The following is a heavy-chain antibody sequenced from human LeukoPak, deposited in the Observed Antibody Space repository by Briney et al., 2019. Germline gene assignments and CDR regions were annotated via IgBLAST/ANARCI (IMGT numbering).Heavy chain of an antibody. Sequence: ASVKVSCKASGYTFTGYYMHWVRQAPGQGLEWMGWINPNSGGTNYVQKFQGRVTMTRDTSISTAYMELSRLRSDDTAVYYCARDPEYSSSKCYGCYYYGMDVWGQGTTVTVSS. CDR3: ARDPEYSSSKCYGCYYYGMDV. CDR1: GYTFTGYY. D-gene: IGHD6-6*01. CDR2: INPNSGGT. V-gene: IGHV1-2*02. J-gene: IGHJ6*02.